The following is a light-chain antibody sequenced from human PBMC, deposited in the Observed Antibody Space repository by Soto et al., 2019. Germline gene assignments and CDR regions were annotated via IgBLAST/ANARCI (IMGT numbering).Light chain of an antibody. Sequence: QSALTQPASVSGSPGQSITISCTGTSSDIGTYNYVSWYQHHPGKVPKLMIYDVSNRPSGVSNRFSGSKSGNTASLTISGLQAEDEADYYCSSYSSSSTLRLFGGGTKLTVL. CDR3: SSYSSSSTLRL. CDR1: SSDIGTYNY. V-gene: IGLV2-14*01. J-gene: IGLJ2*01. CDR2: DVS.